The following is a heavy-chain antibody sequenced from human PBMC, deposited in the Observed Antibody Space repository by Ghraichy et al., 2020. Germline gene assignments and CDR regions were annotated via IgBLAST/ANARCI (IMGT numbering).Heavy chain of an antibody. CDR1: GGSISSSSYY. D-gene: IGHD3-22*01. CDR3: ARGGSGYYLAYYYYGMDV. Sequence: SETLSLTCTVSGGSISSSSYYWGWIRQPPGKGLEWIVSLYYSGSTYYNLSLKIRVTISVYTSKNQLSLKLSSVTAADTAVYYCARGGSGYYLAYYYYGMDVWGKGTTVTVS. J-gene: IGHJ6*04. CDR2: LYYSGST. V-gene: IGHV4-39*01.